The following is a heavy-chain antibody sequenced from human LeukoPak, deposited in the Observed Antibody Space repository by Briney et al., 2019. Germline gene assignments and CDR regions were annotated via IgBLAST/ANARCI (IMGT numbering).Heavy chain of an antibody. Sequence: GGSLRLSCAASGFTVSSNYMSWVRQAPGKGLEWVSVIYSGGNTYYADSVKGRFTISRDISKDTLYLQMNSPRAEDTAVYYCARGGGAFCGGDCHRNFDYWGQGTLVTVSS. CDR3: ARGGGAFCGGDCHRNFDY. CDR1: GFTVSSNY. CDR2: IYSGGNT. J-gene: IGHJ4*02. V-gene: IGHV3-53*01. D-gene: IGHD2-21*02.